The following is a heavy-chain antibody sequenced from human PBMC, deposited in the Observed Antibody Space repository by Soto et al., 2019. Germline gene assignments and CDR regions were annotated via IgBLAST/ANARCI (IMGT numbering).Heavy chain of an antibody. V-gene: IGHV4-31*03. CDR1: GGSISSGGYY. J-gene: IGHJ5*02. CDR3: ARGGYCSSTSCLDLSRWFDP. CDR2: IYYSGST. Sequence: PSETLALTCTVSGGSISSGGYYWSWIRQHPGKGLEWIGYIYYSGSTYYNPSLKSRVTISVDTSKNQFSLKLSSVTAADTAVYYCARGGYCSSTSCLDLSRWFDPWGQGTLVTVSS. D-gene: IGHD2-2*01.